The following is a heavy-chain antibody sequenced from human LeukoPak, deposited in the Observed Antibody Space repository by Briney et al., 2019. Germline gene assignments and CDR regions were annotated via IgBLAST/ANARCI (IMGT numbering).Heavy chain of an antibody. J-gene: IGHJ4*02. V-gene: IGHV3-23*01. Sequence: PGGSLRPSCAASGFTFSSYAMSWVRQAPGKGLEWVSGISGSGDNTYYADSVKGRFTISRDNSKNTLYVQVNSLGTEDTAAYYCAKGSYYDSSGSFHFDYWGQGTLVTVSS. CDR2: ISGSGDNT. D-gene: IGHD3-22*01. CDR3: AKGSYYDSSGSFHFDY. CDR1: GFTFSSYA.